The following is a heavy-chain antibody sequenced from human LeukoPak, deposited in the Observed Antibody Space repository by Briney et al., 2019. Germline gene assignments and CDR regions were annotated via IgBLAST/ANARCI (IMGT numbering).Heavy chain of an antibody. CDR2: IIPIFGTA. V-gene: IGHV1-69*05. CDR1: GGTFSSYA. CDR3: AGRYCSGASCYQNSPPPYYYYYMDV. J-gene: IGHJ6*03. Sequence: SVKVSCKASGGTFSSYAISWVRQAPGQGLEWMGGIIPIFGTANYAQKFQGRVTITTDESTSTAYMELSSLRSEDTAVYYCAGRYCSGASCYQNSPPPYYYYYMDVWGKGTTVTVSS. D-gene: IGHD2-15*01.